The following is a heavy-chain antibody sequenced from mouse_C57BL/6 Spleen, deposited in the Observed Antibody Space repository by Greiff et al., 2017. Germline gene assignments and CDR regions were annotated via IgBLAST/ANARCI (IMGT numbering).Heavy chain of an antibody. D-gene: IGHD2-4*01. CDR2: IDPETGGT. Sequence: VQLQQSGAELVRPGASVTLSCKASGYTFTDYEMHWVKQTPVHGLEWIGAIDPETGGTAYNQKFKGKAILTADKSSSTAYMELRSLTSEDSAVXYCTRASYDYDDGGFAYWGQGTLVTVSA. CDR1: GYTFTDYE. V-gene: IGHV1-15*01. J-gene: IGHJ3*01. CDR3: TRASYDYDDGGFAY.